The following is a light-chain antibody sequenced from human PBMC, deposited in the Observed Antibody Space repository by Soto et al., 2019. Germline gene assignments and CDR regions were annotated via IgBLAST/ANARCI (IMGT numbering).Light chain of an antibody. Sequence: EIVLTQSPGTLSLSPGERATLSCRASQTVTRNYLAWHEQKPGQPPRLLVYGASSRATGIPDRFSGSGSGTDFTLTISRLEPEDFAVYYCQQHGSSPITFGQGTRLEI. J-gene: IGKJ5*01. CDR3: QQHGSSPIT. CDR2: GAS. V-gene: IGKV3-20*01. CDR1: QTVTRNY.